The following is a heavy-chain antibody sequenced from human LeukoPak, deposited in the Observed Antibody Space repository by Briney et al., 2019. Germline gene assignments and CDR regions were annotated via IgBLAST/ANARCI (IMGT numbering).Heavy chain of an antibody. CDR1: GFTFGDYA. CDR3: TRSPYSSSWEYYFDD. CDR2: IRGKDYSGTT. D-gene: IGHD6-13*01. J-gene: IGHJ4*02. V-gene: IGHV3-49*04. Sequence: GSLRLSCTASGFTFGDYAMSWVRQAPGKGLEWVGFIRGKDYSGTTEYAASVKGRFTISRDDSKSIAYLQMNSLKTEDTAVYYCTRSPYSSSWEYYFDDWGQGTLVTVSS.